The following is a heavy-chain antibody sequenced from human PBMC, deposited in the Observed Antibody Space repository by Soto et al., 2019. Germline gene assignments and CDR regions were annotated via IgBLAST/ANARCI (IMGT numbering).Heavy chain of an antibody. CDR2: IYPADSDT. Sequence: PGESLKISCKGSGYSFTSYWIGWVRQMPGKGLEWMGIIYPADSDTRYSPSFQGQVTISADKSISTAYLQWSSLKASDTAMYYCARGAGGSLQRTWFDPWGQGTLVTVSS. V-gene: IGHV5-51*01. D-gene: IGHD1-1*01. CDR1: GYSFTSYW. CDR3: ARGAGGSLQRTWFDP. J-gene: IGHJ5*02.